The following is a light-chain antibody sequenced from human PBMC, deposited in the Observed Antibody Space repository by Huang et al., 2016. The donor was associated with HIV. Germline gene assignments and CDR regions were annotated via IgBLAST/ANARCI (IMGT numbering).Light chain of an antibody. J-gene: IGKJ4*01. CDR3: QQYYSASCT. V-gene: IGKV4-1*01. Sequence: DIVMTQSPDSLAVSLGERATINCKSSQSVLYSSNNKNYLAWYQQKPGQPPKLLIYWASTRESGVPDRVSGSGSGTDFTLTISSLQAEDVAVYYCQQYYSASCTFGGGTKVEIK. CDR1: QSVLYSSNNKNY. CDR2: WAS.